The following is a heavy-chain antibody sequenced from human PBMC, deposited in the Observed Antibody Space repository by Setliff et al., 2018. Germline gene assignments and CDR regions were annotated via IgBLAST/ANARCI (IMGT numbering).Heavy chain of an antibody. Sequence: GGSLRLSCAASGFTFSSFWMSWVRQAPGKGLEWVANIKQEGSEKYYVDSVKGRFTISRDKAKNSLYLQMNSLRAEDTAVYYCARDRGSGWYRSGFQHWDQGTLVTVSS. CDR2: IKQEGSEK. V-gene: IGHV3-7*03. CDR1: GFTFSSFW. CDR3: ARDRGSGWYRSGFQH. J-gene: IGHJ1*01. D-gene: IGHD6-19*01.